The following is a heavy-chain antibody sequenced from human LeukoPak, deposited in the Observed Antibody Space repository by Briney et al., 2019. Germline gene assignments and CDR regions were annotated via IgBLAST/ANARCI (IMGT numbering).Heavy chain of an antibody. CDR1: GYTFTSYG. D-gene: IGHD1-14*01. Sequence: ASVKVSCKASGYTFTSYGISWVRQAPGQGLEWVGWISAYNGNTNYAQKLQGRVTMTTDTSTSTAYMVLRSLRSDETAVYWCARDHGRGTEDFDYWGQGTLVTVSS. CDR3: ARDHGRGTEDFDY. CDR2: ISAYNGNT. V-gene: IGHV1-18*01. J-gene: IGHJ4*02.